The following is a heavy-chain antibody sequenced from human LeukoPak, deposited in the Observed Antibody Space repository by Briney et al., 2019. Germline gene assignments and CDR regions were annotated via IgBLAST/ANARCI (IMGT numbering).Heavy chain of an antibody. CDR3: ARGADYYGSGSYYNPRSTLYYYYYMDV. J-gene: IGHJ6*03. D-gene: IGHD3-10*01. CDR1: GGSFSDYS. Sequence: SETLSLTCAVYGGSFSDYSWSWIRQPPGKGLEWIGEINHSGGTNYNPSLKSRVTISVDTSKNQFSLKLSSVTAADTAVYYCARGADYYGSGSYYNPRSTLYYYYYMDVWGKGTTVTVSS. CDR2: INHSGGT. V-gene: IGHV4-34*01.